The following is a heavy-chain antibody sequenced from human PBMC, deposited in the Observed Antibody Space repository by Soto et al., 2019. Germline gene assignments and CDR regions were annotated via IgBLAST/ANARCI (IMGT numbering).Heavy chain of an antibody. D-gene: IGHD6-19*01. Sequence: EVQLVESGGGLIQPGGSLRLSCAASGFTVSSKYMTWVRQAPGKGREWVSVIYGGGTTYYADSVKGRFTISRDNSKNTLYLQVNSLRAEDTAVYYCVQTTGWPGFDFWGQGTLVTVSS. J-gene: IGHJ4*02. V-gene: IGHV3-53*01. CDR2: IYGGGTT. CDR1: GFTVSSKY. CDR3: VQTTGWPGFDF.